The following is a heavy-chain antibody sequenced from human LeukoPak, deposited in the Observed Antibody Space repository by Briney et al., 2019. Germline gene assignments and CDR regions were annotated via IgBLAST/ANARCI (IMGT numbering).Heavy chain of an antibody. CDR2: IWDVGSNK. CDR3: ARVPQLVRTFYYYFMDV. CDR1: GFTFSSYR. V-gene: IGHV3-33*01. Sequence: GGPLSLSCAASGFTFSSYRMHWFGQAPGKGLEWAAVIWDVGSNKYYPDSGKGRFTISRDNSTNTLYQQMNSLRAEDTAVYDCARVPQLVRTFYYYFMDVWGKGTTVTVSS. D-gene: IGHD6-13*01. J-gene: IGHJ6*03.